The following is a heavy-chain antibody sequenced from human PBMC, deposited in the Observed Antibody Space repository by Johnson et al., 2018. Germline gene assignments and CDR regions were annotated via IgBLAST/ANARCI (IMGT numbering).Heavy chain of an antibody. CDR3: ARDSYDSPCDM. CDR2: IYYRWRT. D-gene: IGHD3-3*01. Sequence: QVQLQESGPGLVKPSQTLSLTCTVSGGSISSGDYYWNWIRQHPGKGLEGTGYIYYRWRTYYNPSLKSRVTISVDTSKNQFSLKLSSVTAADPAVYYCARDSYDSPCDMWGQGTMVTVSS. J-gene: IGHJ3*02. CDR1: GGSISSGDYY. V-gene: IGHV4-31*03.